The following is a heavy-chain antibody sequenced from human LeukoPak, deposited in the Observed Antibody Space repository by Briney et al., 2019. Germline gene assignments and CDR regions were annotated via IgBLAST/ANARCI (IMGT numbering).Heavy chain of an antibody. CDR3: ARGDDTSVITNWLDP. D-gene: IGHD3-16*02. J-gene: IGHJ5*02. V-gene: IGHV3-30*04. CDR2: ISHDGSKK. CDR1: GPFFGSYS. Sequence: PGGSLRLSCAASGPFFGSYSMHWIRQAPGKGLEWVAVISHDGSKKYYADSVKGRVSIFRDNSKNMFYLQMSRLRIEDTAVFYCARGDDTSVITNWLDPWGQGTLVTVSS.